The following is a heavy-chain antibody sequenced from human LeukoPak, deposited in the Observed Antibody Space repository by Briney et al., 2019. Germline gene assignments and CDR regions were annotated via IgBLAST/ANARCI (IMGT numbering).Heavy chain of an antibody. J-gene: IGHJ4*02. CDR1: GFTFSSYV. D-gene: IGHD2-21*02. Sequence: GGSLRLSCAASGFTFSSYVMGWVRQAPGKGPEWVSAISGNGGDSNYADSVKGRFTISRDNSKNTLYLEMNSLRAEDTAVYYCAKGRACGGDCYSVFDYSGQGTLVTVSS. CDR2: ISGNGGDS. CDR3: AKGRACGGDCYSVFDY. V-gene: IGHV3-23*01.